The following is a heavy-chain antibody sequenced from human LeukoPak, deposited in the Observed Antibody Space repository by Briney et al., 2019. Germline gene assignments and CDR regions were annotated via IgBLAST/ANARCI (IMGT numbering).Heavy chain of an antibody. J-gene: IGHJ4*02. V-gene: IGHV1-8*01. CDR2: MNPNSGNT. CDR1: GYTFTSYG. D-gene: IGHD6-13*01. Sequence: GASVKVSCKASGYTFTSYGINWVRQATGQGLEWMGWMNPNSGNTGYAQKFQGRVTMTRNTSISTAYMELSSLRSEDTAVYYCARGPSRGGKQQARRYYFDYWGQGTLVTVSS. CDR3: ARGPSRGGKQQARRYYFDY.